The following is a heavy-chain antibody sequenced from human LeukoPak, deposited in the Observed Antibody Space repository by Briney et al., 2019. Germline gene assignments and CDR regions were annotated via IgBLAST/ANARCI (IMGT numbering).Heavy chain of an antibody. CDR3: ARDEGRGAFEI. V-gene: IGHV4-59*01. J-gene: IGHJ3*02. CDR2: IHYSGST. Sequence: SETLSLTCTVSGGSLSSFYRSWIRQPPGKGLEWIGYIHYSGSTNYNTSLKSRVTISVDTSKNQFSLKLSSVTAADTAVYYCARDEGRGAFEIWGQGTMVTVSS. CDR1: GGSLSSFY.